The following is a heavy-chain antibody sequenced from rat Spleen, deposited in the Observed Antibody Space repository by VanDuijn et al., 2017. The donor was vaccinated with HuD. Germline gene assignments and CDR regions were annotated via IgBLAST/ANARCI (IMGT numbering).Heavy chain of an antibody. CDR3: ARHGRGERTYYYVMDV. J-gene: IGHJ4*01. Sequence: EVQLVESGGGLVQPGRSLKLSCAASGFTFSNYGMAWVRQAPTKGPEWVASISPSGGNTYYRDSVRDRFTISRDNAKSILYLQMDNLKSEDTATYYCARHGRGERTYYYVMDVWGQGASVTVSS. CDR2: ISPSGGNT. D-gene: IGHD4-3*01. CDR1: GFTFSNYG. V-gene: IGHV5S13*01.